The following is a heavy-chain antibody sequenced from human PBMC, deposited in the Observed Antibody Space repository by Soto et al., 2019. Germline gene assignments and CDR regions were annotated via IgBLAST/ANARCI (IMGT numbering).Heavy chain of an antibody. CDR2: IYPGDSDT. CDR1: GYSFTSYW. D-gene: IGHD3-9*01. CDR3: ATSGLRYDILTGYWSDPHFDY. Sequence: PGESLKISCKGSGYSFTSYWIGWVRQMPGKGLEWMGIIYPGDSDTRYSPSFQGQVTISADKSISTAYLQWSSLKASDTAMYYCATSGLRYDILTGYWSDPHFDYWGQGTLVTVSS. J-gene: IGHJ4*02. V-gene: IGHV5-51*01.